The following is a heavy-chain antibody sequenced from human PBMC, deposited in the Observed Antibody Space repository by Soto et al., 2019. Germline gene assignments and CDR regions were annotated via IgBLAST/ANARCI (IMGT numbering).Heavy chain of an antibody. CDR3: ARVRDCSGGSCLVFDP. CDR1: GGTFSSYA. CDR2: IIPIFGTA. Sequence: SVKVSCKASGGTFSSYAIRWVRQAPGQGLEWMGRIIPIFGTANYAQKFQGRVTITADKSTSTAYMELSSLRSEDTAVYSCARVRDCSGGSCLVFDPWGQGTLVTVSS. V-gene: IGHV1-69*06. D-gene: IGHD2-15*01. J-gene: IGHJ5*02.